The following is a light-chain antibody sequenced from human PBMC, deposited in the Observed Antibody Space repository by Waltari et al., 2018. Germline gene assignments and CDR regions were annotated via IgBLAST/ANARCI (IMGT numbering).Light chain of an antibody. Sequence: DIVMTQSPDSLAVSLGERATINCRSSQTVLYSSNNKNYLAWYQQRPGQPPKLLIYWASTRDSGVPGRFSGSGSGTDFTLTISSLLPEDVAVYYCQQYYAIPRTFGQGTKVEIK. CDR3: QQYYAIPRT. CDR1: QTVLYSSNNKNY. CDR2: WAS. V-gene: IGKV4-1*01. J-gene: IGKJ1*01.